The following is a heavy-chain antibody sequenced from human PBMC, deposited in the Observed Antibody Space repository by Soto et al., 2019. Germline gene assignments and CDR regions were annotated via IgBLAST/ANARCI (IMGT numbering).Heavy chain of an antibody. V-gene: IGHV1-2*04. CDR1: GYSFTDYH. Sequence: ASVKVSCKASGYSFTDYHIHWVRQAPGQGLEWLGRINPKSGGTSTAQKFQGWVTMTTDTSISTASIELTRLTSDHTAIYYCARGDSTDCSNGVCSFFYNHDMDVWGQGTTVTVSS. J-gene: IGHJ6*02. CDR2: INPKSGGT. D-gene: IGHD2-8*01. CDR3: ARGDSTDCSNGVCSFFYNHDMDV.